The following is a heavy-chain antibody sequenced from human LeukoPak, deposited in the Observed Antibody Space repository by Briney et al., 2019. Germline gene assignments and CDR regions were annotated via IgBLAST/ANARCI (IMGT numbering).Heavy chain of an antibody. D-gene: IGHD6-13*01. CDR1: GYTFTVYY. J-gene: IGHJ4*02. Sequence: ASVKVSCKASGYTFTVYYMHWVRQAPGQGLEWMGWINPNSGGTNYAQKFQGRVTMTRDTSISTAYMELSRLRSDDTAVYYCARGTERPGIAAAGTDYWGQGTLVTVSS. V-gene: IGHV1-2*02. CDR2: INPNSGGT. CDR3: ARGTERPGIAAAGTDY.